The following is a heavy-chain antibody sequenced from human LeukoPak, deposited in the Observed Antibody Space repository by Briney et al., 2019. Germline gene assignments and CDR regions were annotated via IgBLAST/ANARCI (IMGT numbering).Heavy chain of an antibody. V-gene: IGHV3-21*01. Sequence: GGSLRLSCAASGFTFSSYSMNWVRQAPGKGLEWVSSISSSSSYIYYADSVKGRFTISRDNAKNSLYLRMNSLRAEDTAVYYCARVMQDYYGSGSYDYWGQGTLVTVSS. J-gene: IGHJ4*02. D-gene: IGHD3-10*01. CDR3: ARVMQDYYGSGSYDY. CDR1: GFTFSSYS. CDR2: ISSSSSYI.